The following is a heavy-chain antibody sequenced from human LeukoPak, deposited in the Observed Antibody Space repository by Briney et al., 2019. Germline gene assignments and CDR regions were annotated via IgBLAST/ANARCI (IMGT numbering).Heavy chain of an antibody. CDR1: GGSLSSYY. D-gene: IGHD6-19*01. Sequence: SETLSLTCTVSGGSLSSYYWSWIRQPPGKGLEWIGYIYYSGSTKYNPSLKSRVTISVDTSKNQFSLRLSSVTAADTAVYYCARLRPVAGYDAFDIWGHGTMVTVSS. CDR3: ARLRPVAGYDAFDI. V-gene: IGHV4-59*08. CDR2: IYYSGST. J-gene: IGHJ3*02.